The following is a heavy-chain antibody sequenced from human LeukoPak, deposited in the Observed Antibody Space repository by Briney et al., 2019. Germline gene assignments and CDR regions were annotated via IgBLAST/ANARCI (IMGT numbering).Heavy chain of an antibody. J-gene: IGHJ4*02. Sequence: GGTLRLSCAASGFTFSSYGMSWVRQAPGKGPEWVSDISGSGGRTYYVDSVKGRFTISRDNGKNMLYLQMNSLRAEDTAVYYCAKGPRTVRFGDRHKGIFDYWGQGTLVTVSS. V-gene: IGHV3-23*01. D-gene: IGHD3-10*01. CDR1: GFTFSSYG. CDR2: ISGSGGRT. CDR3: AKGPRTVRFGDRHKGIFDY.